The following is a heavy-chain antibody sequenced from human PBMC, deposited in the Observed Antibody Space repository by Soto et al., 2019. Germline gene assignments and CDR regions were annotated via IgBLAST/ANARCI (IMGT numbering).Heavy chain of an antibody. CDR3: ARAQRGTYNFRSGYYIPWFDL. CDR2: IDPSDSYT. Sequence: GESLKISCKGSGYSFTSYWISWVRQMPGKGLEWMGRIDPSDSYTNYSPSFQGRVTIAADESISTAYLQWSGLKASDTAMYYCARAQRGTYNFRSGYYIPWFDLWGQGTPVTVSS. J-gene: IGHJ5*02. D-gene: IGHD3-3*01. CDR1: GYSFTSYW. V-gene: IGHV5-10-1*01.